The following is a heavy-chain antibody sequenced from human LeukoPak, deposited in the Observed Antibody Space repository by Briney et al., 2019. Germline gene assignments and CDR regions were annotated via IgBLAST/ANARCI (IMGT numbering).Heavy chain of an antibody. D-gene: IGHD3-10*01. CDR2: ISYDGSNK. J-gene: IGHJ4*02. CDR1: GFTFSSYG. Sequence: GGSLRLSCAASGFTFSSYGMHWVRQAPGKGLEWVAVISYDGSNKYYADSVKGRFTISRDNSKNTLYLQMNSLRAEDTAVYYCAKELQYGSGSYYPLDGVDYWGQGTLVTVSS. V-gene: IGHV3-30*18. CDR3: AKELQYGSGSYYPLDGVDY.